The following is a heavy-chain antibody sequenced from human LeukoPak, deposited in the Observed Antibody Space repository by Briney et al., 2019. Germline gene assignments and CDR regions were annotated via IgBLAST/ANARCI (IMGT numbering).Heavy chain of an antibody. V-gene: IGHV4-59*12. CDR3: ASRIAAARSATGRYKDYWYFDL. CDR1: GGSLSSYY. J-gene: IGHJ2*01. D-gene: IGHD6-13*01. Sequence: SETLSLTCTVSGGSLSSYYWSWIRQPPGKGLEWIGYIYYSGSTNYNPSLKSRVTISVDTSKNQFSLELSSVTAADTAVYYCASRIAAARSATGRYKDYWYFDLWGRGTLVTVSS. CDR2: IYYSGST.